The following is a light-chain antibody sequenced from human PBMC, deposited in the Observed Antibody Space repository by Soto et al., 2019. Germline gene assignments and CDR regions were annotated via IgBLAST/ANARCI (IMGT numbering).Light chain of an antibody. J-gene: IGKJ1*01. Sequence: DIQMTQSPSTLSGSVGDRVTITCRASQTIGTWLAWYQQKPGKAPELLIYDASTLEGGVPSRFSGSGSGTEFSLTITSLQPDDFATFYCQQYSSFSRTFGQGTKVDIK. CDR3: QQYSSFSRT. CDR2: DAS. CDR1: QTIGTW. V-gene: IGKV1-5*01.